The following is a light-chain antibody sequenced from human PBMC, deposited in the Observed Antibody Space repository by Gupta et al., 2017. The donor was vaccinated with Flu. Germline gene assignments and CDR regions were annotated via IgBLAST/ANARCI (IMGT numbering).Light chain of an antibody. CDR3: QQFGTSHT. CDR1: QSISSSY. J-gene: IGKJ4*01. V-gene: IGKV3-20*01. CDR2: GAS. Sequence: EMVLTQSPGTLSLSPEERATLSCRASQSISSSYLAWYQQKPGQAPRLVIYGASSRATGIPDRFSGSGSGTDFTRTISRLEPEDFAVYYCQQFGTSHTFGGGTKVEIK.